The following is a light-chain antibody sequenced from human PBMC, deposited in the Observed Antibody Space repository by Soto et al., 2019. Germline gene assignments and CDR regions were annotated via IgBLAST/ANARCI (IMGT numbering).Light chain of an antibody. J-gene: IGLJ1*01. CDR3: SSYTTSSTYV. Sequence: QSALTQPASVSGSPGQSITIPCTGTSSDVGGYNYVSWYQQHPGKAPKLMIFDVSNRPSGVSNRFSGSKSGNTASLTISGLQADDEADYYCSSYTTSSTYVFGTGTKLTVL. CDR2: DVS. V-gene: IGLV2-14*01. CDR1: SSDVGGYNY.